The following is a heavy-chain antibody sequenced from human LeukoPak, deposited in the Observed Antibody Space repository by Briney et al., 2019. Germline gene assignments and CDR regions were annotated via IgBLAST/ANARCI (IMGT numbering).Heavy chain of an antibody. D-gene: IGHD6-19*01. CDR1: GGSLSYYY. Sequence: KASETLSLTCDVYGGSLSYYYWSWIRQSPGEGLEWIGEINHSGGTNYNPSLESGVTISIDTSKNLFSLRLTSVTAADTAVYFCAREQWDHRSAFDIWGQGTMVTVSS. CDR3: AREQWDHRSAFDI. CDR2: INHSGGT. V-gene: IGHV4-34*01. J-gene: IGHJ3*02.